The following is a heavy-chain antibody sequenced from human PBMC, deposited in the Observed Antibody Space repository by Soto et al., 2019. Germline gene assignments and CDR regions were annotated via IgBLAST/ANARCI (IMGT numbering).Heavy chain of an antibody. CDR3: ARDSSGWTFDY. CDR2: IYYSGST. Sequence: PSETLSLTCTVSGGSISSGGYYWSWIRQHPGKGLEWIGYIYYSGSTYYNPSLKSRVTISVDTSKNQFSLKLSSVTAADTAVYYCARDSSGWTFDYWGQGTLVTVAS. V-gene: IGHV4-31*03. J-gene: IGHJ4*02. CDR1: GGSISSGGYY. D-gene: IGHD6-19*01.